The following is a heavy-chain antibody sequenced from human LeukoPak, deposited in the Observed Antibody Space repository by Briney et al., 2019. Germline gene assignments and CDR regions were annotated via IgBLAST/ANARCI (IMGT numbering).Heavy chain of an antibody. CDR1: GFTFSSYG. CDR3: AKDQTVVAPPVQH. CDR2: ISYDGSNK. D-gene: IGHD2-15*01. Sequence: GRSLRLSCAASGFTFSSYGMHWVRQAPGKGLEWVAVISYDGSNKYYADSVKGRFTISRDNSKNTLYLQMNSLRAEDTAVYYCAKDQTVVAPPVQHWGQGTLVTVSS. V-gene: IGHV3-30*18. J-gene: IGHJ1*01.